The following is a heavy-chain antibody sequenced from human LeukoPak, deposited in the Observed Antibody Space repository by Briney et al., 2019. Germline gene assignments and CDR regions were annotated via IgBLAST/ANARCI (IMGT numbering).Heavy chain of an antibody. CDR2: ITSSSSSI. Sequence: GGSLRLSCAASGFTFRSYTMNWVRQAPGKGLEWVSCITSSSSSIYYADSVKGRFTISRDDGRNSLYLLMNSLRAEDTAVYYCARDRIVGATPYDYWGQGSLATVSS. CDR3: ARDRIVGATPYDY. CDR1: GFTFRSYT. J-gene: IGHJ4*02. V-gene: IGHV3-21*01. D-gene: IGHD1-26*01.